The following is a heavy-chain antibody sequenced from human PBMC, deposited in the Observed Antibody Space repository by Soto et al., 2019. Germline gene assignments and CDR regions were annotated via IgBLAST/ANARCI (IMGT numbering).Heavy chain of an antibody. Sequence: VQLVESGGGVVQPGRSLRLSCAASGFTFSSYAMHWVRQAPGKGLEWVAVISYDGSNKYYADSVKGRFTISRDNSKNTLYLQMNSLRAEDTAVYYCARDTAAATFDYWGQGTLVTVSS. J-gene: IGHJ4*02. CDR1: GFTFSSYA. V-gene: IGHV3-30-3*01. D-gene: IGHD6-13*01. CDR3: ARDTAAATFDY. CDR2: ISYDGSNK.